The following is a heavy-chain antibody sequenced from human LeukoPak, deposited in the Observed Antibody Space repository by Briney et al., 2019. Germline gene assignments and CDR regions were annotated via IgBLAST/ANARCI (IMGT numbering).Heavy chain of an antibody. CDR2: IIPIFGAA. D-gene: IGHD3-3*01. V-gene: IGHV1-69*13. CDR3: ARAHRIWSGYIYYMDV. J-gene: IGHJ6*03. Sequence: SMKVSCKASGGTFSSYAISWVRQAPGQGLEWMGGIIPIFGAANYAQKFQGRVTITADESTSTAYMELSSLRSEDTAMYYCARAHRIWSGYIYYMDVWGKGTTVTVSS. CDR1: GGTFSSYA.